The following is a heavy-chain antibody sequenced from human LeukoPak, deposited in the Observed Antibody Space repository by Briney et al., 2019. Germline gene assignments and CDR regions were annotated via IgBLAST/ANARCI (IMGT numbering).Heavy chain of an antibody. CDR1: GFTFSSYE. V-gene: IGHV3-48*03. CDR2: ISSGGSTI. J-gene: IGHJ6*04. Sequence: PGGSLRLSCAASGFTFSSYEMNWVRQAPGKGLEWVSYISSGGSTIYFADSVKGRFTISRDNAKNSLYLQMNSLRAEDTAVYYCAELGITMIGGVWGKGTTVTISS. D-gene: IGHD3-10*02. CDR3: AELGITMIGGV.